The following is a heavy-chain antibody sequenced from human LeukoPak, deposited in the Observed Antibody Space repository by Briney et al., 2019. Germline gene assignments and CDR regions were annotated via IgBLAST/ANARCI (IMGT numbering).Heavy chain of an antibody. CDR3: ARNFRGGSTYLDS. Sequence: SGTLSLTCTVSGGSMKNDFWTWIRQPAGKGLEWIGRIYSAGTTNYTPSLKSRVTMSVDTSKNQFSLNLSSVTAADTAAYYCARNFRGGSTYLDSWGQGTLVTVSS. J-gene: IGHJ4*02. CDR2: IYSAGTT. V-gene: IGHV4-4*07. CDR1: GGSMKNDF. D-gene: IGHD5/OR15-5a*01.